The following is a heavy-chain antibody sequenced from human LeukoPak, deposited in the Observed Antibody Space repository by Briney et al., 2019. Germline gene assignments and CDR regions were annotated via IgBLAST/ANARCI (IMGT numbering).Heavy chain of an antibody. CDR2: IYYSGTT. D-gene: IGHD2-8*01. J-gene: IGHJ5*02. CDR1: GGSISSGGYY. CDR3: ARCTNPYATVDA. V-gene: IGHV4-31*03. Sequence: SETLSLTCTVSGGSISSGGYYWSWIRQHPGKGLEWIGYIYYSGTTYYNPSLKSRLAISIDTSKTQFSLRLSSVTAADTAVYYCARCTNPYATVDAWGQGIVVTVSS.